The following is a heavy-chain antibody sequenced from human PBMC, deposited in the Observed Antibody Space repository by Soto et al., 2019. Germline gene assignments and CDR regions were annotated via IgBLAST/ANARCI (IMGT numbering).Heavy chain of an antibody. CDR3: ARDLEYYDSSGPPLVWFDP. CDR2: IYHSGST. Sequence: PSETLSLTCAVSGGSISSSNWWSWVRQPPGKGLEWIGEIYHSGSTNYNPSLKSRVTISVDKSKNQFSLKLSSVTAADTAVYYCARDLEYYDSSGPPLVWFDPWGQGTLVTVS. V-gene: IGHV4-4*02. D-gene: IGHD3-22*01. J-gene: IGHJ5*02. CDR1: GGSISSSNW.